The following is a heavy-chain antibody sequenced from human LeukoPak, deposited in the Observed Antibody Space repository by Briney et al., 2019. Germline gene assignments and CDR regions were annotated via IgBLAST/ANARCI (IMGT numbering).Heavy chain of an antibody. J-gene: IGHJ4*02. Sequence: GGSLRLSYAASGFTFSNYAMSWVRQAPGKGLEWVSGIGGSAGSTYYADSVKGRFTISRDNSKNTLYLQMNSLRDEDTAVYYCARGWYGPDYWGQGTLVTVSS. CDR1: GFTFSNYA. V-gene: IGHV3-23*01. D-gene: IGHD6-19*01. CDR3: ARGWYGPDY. CDR2: IGGSAGST.